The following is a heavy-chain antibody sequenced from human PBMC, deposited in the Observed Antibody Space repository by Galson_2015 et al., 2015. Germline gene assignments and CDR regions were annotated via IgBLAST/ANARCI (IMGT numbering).Heavy chain of an antibody. CDR2: INPRSGDT. CDR1: GFTLTTYY. D-gene: IGHD4-11*01. J-gene: IGHJ4*02. V-gene: IGHV1-46*01. CDR3: ARRREMNTDNYFDY. Sequence: SVKVSCKASGFTLTTYYIHWVRQAPGQGLEWMGIINPRSGDTDYSQKFQGRISITRDTSTSTVFMDLSSLRSEDTAVYYCARRREMNTDNYFDYWGQGTLVTVSS.